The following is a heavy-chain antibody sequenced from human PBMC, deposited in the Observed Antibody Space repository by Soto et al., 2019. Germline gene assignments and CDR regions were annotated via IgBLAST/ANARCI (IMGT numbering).Heavy chain of an antibody. D-gene: IGHD3-22*01. V-gene: IGHV1-69*02. CDR3: ARETSTMIVEQ. CDR2: IIPILGIA. CDR1: GGTFSSYT. Sequence: QVQLVQSGAEVTKPGSSVKVSCKASGGTFSSYTISWVRQAPGQGLEWMGRIIPILGIANYAQKFQGRVTITADKSTSTAYMELSSLRSEDTAVYYCARETSTMIVEQWGQGTLVTVSS. J-gene: IGHJ4*02.